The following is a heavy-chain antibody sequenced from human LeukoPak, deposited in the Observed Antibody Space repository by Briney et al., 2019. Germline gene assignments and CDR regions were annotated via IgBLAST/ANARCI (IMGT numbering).Heavy chain of an antibody. Sequence: PSETLSLTCTVSGGSISSYYWSWIRQPAGKGLEWIGRIYTSGSTNYNPSLKSRVTMSVDTSKNQFSLKLSSVTAADTAVYYCARDREYCDILTGYHKNPYFDYWGQGTLVTVSS. CDR2: IYTSGST. D-gene: IGHD3-9*01. CDR3: ARDREYCDILTGYHKNPYFDY. CDR1: GGSISSYY. V-gene: IGHV4-4*07. J-gene: IGHJ4*02.